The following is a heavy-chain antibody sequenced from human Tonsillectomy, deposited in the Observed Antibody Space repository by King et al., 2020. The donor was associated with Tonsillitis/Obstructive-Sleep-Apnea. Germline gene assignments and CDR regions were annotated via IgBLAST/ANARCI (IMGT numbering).Heavy chain of an antibody. V-gene: IGHV2-26*01. J-gene: IGHJ6*03. CDR2: IFSNDEE. Sequence: VNLKESGPVLVKPTETLTLTCTVSGFSLSNARMGVSWIRQPPGKALEWLTHIFSNDEESYSTSLKSRLTISKDTSKSQVVLTMTNMDPVDTATYYCASTLSASYYYYFYMDVWGKGTTVTVSS. CDR3: ASTLSASYYYYFYMDV. CDR1: GFSLSNARMG. D-gene: IGHD2-2*01.